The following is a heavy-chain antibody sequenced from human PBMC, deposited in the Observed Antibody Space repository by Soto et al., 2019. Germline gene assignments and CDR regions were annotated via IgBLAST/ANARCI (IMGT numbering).Heavy chain of an antibody. J-gene: IGHJ4*02. Sequence: SETLSLTCAVSGGSIDSTDYSLTWIRQPPGKGLEWIGYVSHRGTAYSIPSLKGRLTLSMDSSQTQFSLKLTSVTAADSAVYYCARIHWSQSSLDCWGRGILVTVSS. CDR2: VSHRGTA. CDR1: GGSIDSTDYS. V-gene: IGHV4-30-2*01. D-gene: IGHD6-19*01. CDR3: ARIHWSQSSLDC.